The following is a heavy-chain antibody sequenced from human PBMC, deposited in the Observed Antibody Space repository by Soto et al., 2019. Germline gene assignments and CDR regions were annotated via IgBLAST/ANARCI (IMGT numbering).Heavy chain of an antibody. Sequence: GGSLRLSCAASGFTFSSYYMHWVRQAPGKGLEWVSYISSSGSTIYYADSVKGRFTISRDNAKNSLYLQMNSLRAEDTALYYCAREGITGTYQKAHDAFDIWGQGTMVTVSS. V-gene: IGHV3-48*04. J-gene: IGHJ3*02. CDR3: AREGITGTYQKAHDAFDI. CDR1: GFTFSSYY. CDR2: ISSSGSTI. D-gene: IGHD1-20*01.